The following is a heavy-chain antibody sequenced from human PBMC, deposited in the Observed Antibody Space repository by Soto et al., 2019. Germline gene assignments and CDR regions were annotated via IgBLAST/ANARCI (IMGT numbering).Heavy chain of an antibody. J-gene: IGHJ4*02. D-gene: IGHD3-22*01. CDR2: ILPTSVTP. CDR1: GGTFRGYA. V-gene: IGHV1-69*01. CDR3: ARGYDVNSELDY. Sequence: QVQLVQSGAEVKKPGSSVKVSCQASGGTFRGYAISWVRQAPGQGLEWLGGILPTSVTPNYAQKFQGRVTLTADESTNTAYMEVRSLRSGDTAVHYCARGYDVNSELDYWGQGTLVTVSS.